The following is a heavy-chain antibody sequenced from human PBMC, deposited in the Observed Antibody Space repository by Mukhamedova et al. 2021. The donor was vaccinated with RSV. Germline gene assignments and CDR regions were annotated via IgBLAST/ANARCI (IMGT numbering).Heavy chain of an antibody. Sequence: GKGLEWVSIIYSGGTTYYADSVRGRFTISRDNSMNTLYLQMNGLRVEDRAVYYCAGDRLSYAHFYYWGQGTLVTVSS. D-gene: IGHD2-2*01. CDR2: IYSGGTT. V-gene: IGHV3-53*01. CDR3: AGDRLSYAHFYY. J-gene: IGHJ4*02.